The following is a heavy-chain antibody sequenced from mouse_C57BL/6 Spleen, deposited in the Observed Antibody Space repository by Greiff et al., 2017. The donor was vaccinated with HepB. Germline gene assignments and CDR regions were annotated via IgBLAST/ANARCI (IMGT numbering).Heavy chain of an antibody. CDR1: GYTFTSYW. V-gene: IGHV1-52*01. Sequence: VQLQQPGAELVRPGSSVKLSCKASGYTFTSYWMHWVKQRPIQGLEWIGNIDPSDSETHYNQKFKDKATLTVDKSSSTAYMQLSSLTSEDSAVYYCGRGDGYYLDYWGQGTTLTVSS. D-gene: IGHD2-3*01. J-gene: IGHJ2*01. CDR2: IDPSDSET. CDR3: GRGDGYYLDY.